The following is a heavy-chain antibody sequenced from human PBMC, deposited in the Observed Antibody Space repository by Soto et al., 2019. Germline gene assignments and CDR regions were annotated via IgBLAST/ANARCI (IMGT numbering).Heavy chain of an antibody. J-gene: IGHJ5*02. Sequence: SETLSLTCTASGGSISSNFWTWIRQPAGKGLDWIGRISSSGTTNYNPSLKSRVTLSVDTSKNHFSLNLSSVTAADTAVYYCAREAGPDRWFDPWGQGTLVTVSS. D-gene: IGHD6-19*01. V-gene: IGHV4-4*07. CDR1: GGSISSNF. CDR2: ISSSGTT. CDR3: AREAGPDRWFDP.